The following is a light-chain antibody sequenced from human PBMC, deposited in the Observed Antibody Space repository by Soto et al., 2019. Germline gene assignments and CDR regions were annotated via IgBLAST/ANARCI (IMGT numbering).Light chain of an antibody. J-gene: IGLJ3*02. Sequence: QSVLTQPASVSGSPGQTITISCTGTSNDIGGYDVVSWYQQHPGKAPKLLIYEVAKRPSGVSNRFSGSKSGSTASLTVSGLQAEDEADYHCCSFAGGTTFWLFGGGTKLTVL. V-gene: IGLV2-23*02. CDR1: SNDIGGYDV. CDR3: CSFAGGTTFWL. CDR2: EVA.